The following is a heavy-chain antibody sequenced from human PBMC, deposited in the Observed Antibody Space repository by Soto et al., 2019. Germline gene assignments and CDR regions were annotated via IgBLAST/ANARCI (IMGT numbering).Heavy chain of an antibody. CDR3: AKVSLGAITFTDYYYYGLDV. J-gene: IGHJ6*02. Sequence: PXGSLRVSCAASGITFSTYSMNWVLQAPGKGLEWVSAISGGGGSTYYADSVKGRVTISRDNSKNTLYLQMNSLRAEDTAVYFCAKVSLGAITFTDYYYYGLDVWGQRTTVTVSS. V-gene: IGHV3-23*01. CDR1: GITFSTYS. CDR2: ISGGGGST. D-gene: IGHD1-26*01.